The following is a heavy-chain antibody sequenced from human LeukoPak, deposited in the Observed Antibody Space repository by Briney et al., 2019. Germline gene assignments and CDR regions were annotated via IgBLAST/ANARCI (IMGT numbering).Heavy chain of an antibody. CDR3: ASDSSGWPY. CDR2: ISWNSGSV. V-gene: IGHV3-9*01. Sequence: PGGSLRLSCAASGFTFDDYAMHWVRQAPGKGLEWVSGISWNSGSVGYADSVKGRFTISRDNAKNSLYLQMNSLRAEDTALYYCASDSSGWPYWGQGTLVTVSS. D-gene: IGHD6-19*01. CDR1: GFTFDDYA. J-gene: IGHJ4*02.